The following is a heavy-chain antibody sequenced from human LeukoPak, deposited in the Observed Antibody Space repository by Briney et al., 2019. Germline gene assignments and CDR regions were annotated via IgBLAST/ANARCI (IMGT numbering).Heavy chain of an antibody. J-gene: IGHJ4*02. D-gene: IGHD1-1*01. CDR1: GFTFSSYA. CDR2: ISYDGSNK. Sequence: EAGGPLRLSCAASGFTFSSYAMHWVRQAPGKGLEWVAVISYDGSNKYYADSVKGRFTVSRDNSKNTLYLQMNSLRAEDTAVYYCARDTGSFDYWGQGTLVTVSS. V-gene: IGHV3-30-3*01. CDR3: ARDTGSFDY.